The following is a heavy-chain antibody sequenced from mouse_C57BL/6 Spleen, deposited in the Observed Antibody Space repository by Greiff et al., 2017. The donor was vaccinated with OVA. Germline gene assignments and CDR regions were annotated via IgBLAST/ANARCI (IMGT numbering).Heavy chain of an antibody. Sequence: DVMLVESGGGLVKPGGSLKLSCAASGFTFSDYGMHWVRQAPEKGLEWVAYISSGSSTIYYADTVKGRFTISRDNAKNTLFLQMTSLRSEDTAMYYCARRTTVVDYYAMDYWGQGTSVTVSS. D-gene: IGHD1-1*01. CDR3: ARRTTVVDYYAMDY. V-gene: IGHV5-17*01. CDR2: ISSGSSTI. J-gene: IGHJ4*01. CDR1: GFTFSDYG.